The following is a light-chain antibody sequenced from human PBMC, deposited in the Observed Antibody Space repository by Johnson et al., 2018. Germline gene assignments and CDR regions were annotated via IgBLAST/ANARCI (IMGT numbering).Light chain of an antibody. Sequence: QSVLTQPPSVSAAPGQKVTISCSGSSSNIGNNYVSWYQQLPGTAPKLLIYENNKRPSGIPDRFSGSKSGTSATLGITGLQTGDEADYYCGTVDSSLSAGNGFGTRTKVTVL. J-gene: IGLJ1*01. V-gene: IGLV1-51*02. CDR3: GTVDSSLSAGNG. CDR2: ENN. CDR1: SSNIGNNY.